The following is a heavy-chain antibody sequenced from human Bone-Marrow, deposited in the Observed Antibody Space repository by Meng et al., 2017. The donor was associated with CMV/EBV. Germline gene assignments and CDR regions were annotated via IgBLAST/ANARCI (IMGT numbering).Heavy chain of an antibody. J-gene: IGHJ4*02. V-gene: IGHV3-15*01. CDR3: TTAVSDSSGWIGGVGYFDY. CDR2: IKSKTDGGTT. D-gene: IGHD6-19*01. Sequence: ETLSLTCAASGFTFSSYAMSWVRQAPGKGLEWVGRIKSKTDGGTTDYAAPVKGRFTISRDDSKNTLYLQMNSLKTEDTAVYYCTTAVSDSSGWIGGVGYFDYWGQGTLVTVSS. CDR1: GFTFSSYA.